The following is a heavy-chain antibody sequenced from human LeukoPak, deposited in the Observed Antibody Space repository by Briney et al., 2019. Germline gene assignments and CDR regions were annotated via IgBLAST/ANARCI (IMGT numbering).Heavy chain of an antibody. CDR3: ARGKQRLLDY. CDR2: IYYTGSI. CDR1: GGSISSISYS. Sequence: PSETLSLTCSVSGGSISSISYSWGWIRQTPGKGLEWIGTIYYTGSINYNPSLKSRVTISIDTSKNQFSLKLSSVTAADTAVYYCARGKQRLLDYWGQGTLVTVSS. D-gene: IGHD5-18*01. V-gene: IGHV4-39*07. J-gene: IGHJ4*02.